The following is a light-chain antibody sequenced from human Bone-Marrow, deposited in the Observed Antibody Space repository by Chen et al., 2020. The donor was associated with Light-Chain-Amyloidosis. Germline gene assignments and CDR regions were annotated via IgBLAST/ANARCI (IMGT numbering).Light chain of an antibody. CDR2: DVS. CDR3: RSYTDTSALAL. J-gene: IGLJ3*02. Sequence: QSVLTQPASVSGSPGQSITISCTGTSSDVGGYNYVSWYQQQPGKAPQLMIYDVSYRPSGVSSRLSGSKSGNTASLTIAGLQTEDEADYYCRSYTDTSALALFGGGTKLNVL. V-gene: IGLV2-14*01. CDR1: SSDVGGYNY.